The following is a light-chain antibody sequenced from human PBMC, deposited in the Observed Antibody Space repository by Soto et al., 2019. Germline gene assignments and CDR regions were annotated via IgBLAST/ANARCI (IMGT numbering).Light chain of an antibody. CDR2: SVS. Sequence: DIQMTQSPSSLSASVVDRVNITCRASQSINSYLNWYQQKPGKAPSILIYSVSTLQSGVPSRFSGSGSGTDFTLTISSLQPEDFATYYCQQSYNILWTFGQGTKVDIK. CDR3: QQSYNILWT. CDR1: QSINSY. J-gene: IGKJ1*01. V-gene: IGKV1-39*01.